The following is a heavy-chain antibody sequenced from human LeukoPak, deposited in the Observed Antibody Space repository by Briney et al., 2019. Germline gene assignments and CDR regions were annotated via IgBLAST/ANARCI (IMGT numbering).Heavy chain of an antibody. D-gene: IGHD1-26*01. Sequence: PGGSLRLPCAASGFSVGSNYMTWVRQPPGKGLEWVSLIYRGGSTYYPHSLKGRFTISRHNYKNKLSLPMNRLTAGHTPVYYCARGASFDHNTGGQGTLVTVAS. CDR3: ARGASFDHNT. V-gene: IGHV3-66*01. J-gene: IGHJ4*02. CDR1: GFSVGSNY. CDR2: IYRGGST.